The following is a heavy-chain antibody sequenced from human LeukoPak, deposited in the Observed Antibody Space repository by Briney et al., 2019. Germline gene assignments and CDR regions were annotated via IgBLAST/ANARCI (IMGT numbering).Heavy chain of an antibody. V-gene: IGHV5-51*01. CDR2: IYLGDSDT. CDR1: GYSFSSYW. Sequence: GESLKISCKGSGYSFSSYWIAWVRQVPGKGLEWMGIIYLGDSDTRYSPSFQGQVTISADKSISTAYLQWSSLKASDTAMYYCARPLQGIVGATGFDYWGQGTLVTVSS. D-gene: IGHD1-26*01. CDR3: ARPLQGIVGATGFDY. J-gene: IGHJ4*02.